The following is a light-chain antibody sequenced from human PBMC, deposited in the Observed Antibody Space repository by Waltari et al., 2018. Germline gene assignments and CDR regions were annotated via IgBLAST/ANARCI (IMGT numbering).Light chain of an antibody. J-gene: IGLJ2*01. CDR2: NDT. CDR1: KLGDRY. CDR3: QAWDSSTVV. Sequence: SYEVSQPPSVSVSPGQTATITCSGDKLGDRYSYWYQQKPGQSPVLVIYNDTKRPSGIPGRFSGSNAGGTATLTISGTQAMDEADYFGQAWDSSTVVFGGGTRLTVL. V-gene: IGLV3-1*01.